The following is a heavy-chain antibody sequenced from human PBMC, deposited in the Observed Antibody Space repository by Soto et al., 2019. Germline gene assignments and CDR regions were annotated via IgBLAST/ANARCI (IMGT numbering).Heavy chain of an antibody. J-gene: IGHJ6*03. D-gene: IGHD2-2*01. CDR2: MNPNSGNT. V-gene: IGHV1-8*01. CDR3: ARVYCSSTSCLGGYYYYMDV. Sequence: ASVKVSCKASGYTFTSYDINWVRQATGQGLEWMGWMNPNSGNTGYAQKFQGRVTMTRNTSISTAYMELSSLRSEDTAVYYCARVYCSSTSCLGGYYYYMDVWGKGTTVTVS. CDR1: GYTFTSYD.